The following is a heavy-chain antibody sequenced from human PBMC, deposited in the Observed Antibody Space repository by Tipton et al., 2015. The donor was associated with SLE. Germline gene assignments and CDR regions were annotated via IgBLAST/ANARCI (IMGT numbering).Heavy chain of an antibody. CDR2: VSSDATTT. Sequence: GSLRLSCVASGFAFSTPWIHWVRQAPGKGLMWVSSVSSDATTTTYADSVKGRFTTSRDNAKNTVYLQMSSLRAEDTAVYYCASTFATGYWGQGMLVTVSS. CDR3: ASTFATGY. J-gene: IGHJ4*02. CDR1: GFAFSTPW. V-gene: IGHV3-74*01. D-gene: IGHD1-1*01.